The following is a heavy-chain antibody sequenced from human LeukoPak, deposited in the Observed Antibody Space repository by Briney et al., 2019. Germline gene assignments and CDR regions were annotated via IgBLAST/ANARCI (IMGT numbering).Heavy chain of an antibody. CDR3: ARWFGESRYYFDY. J-gene: IGHJ4*02. CDR2: IYHSGST. D-gene: IGHD3-10*01. CDR1: GYSISSGYY. V-gene: IGHV4-38-2*02. Sequence: SETLSLTCTVSGYSISSGYYWGWIRQPPGKGLEWIGSIYHSGSTYYNPSLKSRVTISVDTSRNQFSLKLNPVTAADTAVYYCARWFGESRYYFDYWGQGTLVTVSS.